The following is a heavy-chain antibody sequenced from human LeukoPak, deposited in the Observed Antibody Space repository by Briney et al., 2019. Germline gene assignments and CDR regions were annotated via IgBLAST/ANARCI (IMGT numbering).Heavy chain of an antibody. D-gene: IGHD3-16*01. CDR1: GFSFSTYG. J-gene: IGHJ4*02. Sequence: GGSLRPSCVASGFSFSTYGMSWVRQAPGKGLEWLSAIDGNGAKTFYADSGKGRFTISRDNSANTLYLQMNSLRGEDTALYYCAKDLHWGLDYWGQGALVTVSS. V-gene: IGHV3-23*01. CDR2: IDGNGAKT. CDR3: AKDLHWGLDY.